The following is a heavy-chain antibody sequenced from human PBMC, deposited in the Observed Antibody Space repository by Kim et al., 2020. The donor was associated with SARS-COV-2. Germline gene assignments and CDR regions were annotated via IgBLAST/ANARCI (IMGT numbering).Heavy chain of an antibody. D-gene: IGHD3-22*01. CDR3: AKDGRYYYDSSGDYYY. Sequence: GGSLRLSCAASGFTFGAYAMHWVRQAPGKGLEWVSGISWNSGSIGYADSVKGRFTISRDNAKNSLYLQMNSLRAEDTALYYCAKDGRYYYDSSGDYYY. V-gene: IGHV3-9*01. CDR1: GFTFGAYA. J-gene: IGHJ6*01. CDR2: ISWNSGSI.